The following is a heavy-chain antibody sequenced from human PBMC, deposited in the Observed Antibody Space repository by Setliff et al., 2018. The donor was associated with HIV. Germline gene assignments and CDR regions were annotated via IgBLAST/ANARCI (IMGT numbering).Heavy chain of an antibody. V-gene: IGHV4-4*09. CDR2: INTSGTT. CDR3: ARQTYYYDNSGHSLFDP. CDR1: GGSISSYY. D-gene: IGHD3-22*01. Sequence: PSETLSLTCTVSGGSISSYYWSWIRQPPGKGLEWIGYINTSGTTNYNPSLKSRVTISVDTSKNQFSLKLSSVTAADTAVYFCARQTYYYDNSGHSLFDPWGQGTLVTVSS. J-gene: IGHJ5*02.